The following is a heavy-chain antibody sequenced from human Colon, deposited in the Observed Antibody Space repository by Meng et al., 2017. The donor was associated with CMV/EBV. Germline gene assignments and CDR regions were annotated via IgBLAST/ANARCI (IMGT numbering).Heavy chain of an antibody. J-gene: IGHJ4*02. D-gene: IGHD6-19*01. CDR3: ARDGRGWGLDY. Sequence: GGSLRLSCAASGFTVSSNYMSRVRQAPGKGLEWVSVIYSGGSTYYADSVKGRFTISRDNSKNTLYLQMNSLRAEDTAVYYCARDGRGWGLDYWGQGTLVTVSS. V-gene: IGHV3-53*01. CDR1: GFTVSSNY. CDR2: IYSGGST.